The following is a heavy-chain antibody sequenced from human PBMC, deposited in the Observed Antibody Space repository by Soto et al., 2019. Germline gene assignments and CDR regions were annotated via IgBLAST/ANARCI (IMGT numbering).Heavy chain of an antibody. CDR2: ISASNGNT. V-gene: IGHV1-18*04. Sequence: GASVKVSCKASGYTFTTYGFSWVRQAPGQGLECVGWISASNGNTHYSQKFQGRVTMTTDTSTSTAYMELRGLTSGDTAVYYCASEPIYYNDGSGYYPLGYWGQGTLVTVSS. J-gene: IGHJ4*02. D-gene: IGHD3-22*01. CDR1: GYTFTTYG. CDR3: ASEPIYYNDGSGYYPLGY.